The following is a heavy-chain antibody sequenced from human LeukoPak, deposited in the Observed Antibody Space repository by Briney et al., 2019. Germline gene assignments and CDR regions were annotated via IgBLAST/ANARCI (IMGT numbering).Heavy chain of an antibody. J-gene: IGHJ5*02. CDR3: VTEPGYNST. D-gene: IGHD6-13*01. V-gene: IGHV1-46*01. CDR1: GYTFTNYY. Sequence: ASVKVSCKASGYTFTNYYLHWVRQAPGQGLEWMGIINPSGGSTSYAQKFQGRITMTRDTSTSTVYMGLSSLGSDDTAVYYCVTEPGYNSTWGQGTLVTVSS. CDR2: INPSGGST.